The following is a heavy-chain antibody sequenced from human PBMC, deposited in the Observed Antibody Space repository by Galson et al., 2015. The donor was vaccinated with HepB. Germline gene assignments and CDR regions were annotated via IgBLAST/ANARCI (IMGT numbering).Heavy chain of an antibody. CDR3: AKVGGGSWHFLPYYMDV. D-gene: IGHD6-13*01. J-gene: IGHJ6*03. Sequence: SLRLSCAASGFAFSTYWMSWVRQAPGKGLEWVSGITTSGDSIYYADSVKGRFTISRENSKNTLYLQMNSLRVEDTAVYYCAKVGGGSWHFLPYYMDVWGKGTTVTVSS. V-gene: IGHV3-23*01. CDR2: ITTSGDSI. CDR1: GFAFSTYW.